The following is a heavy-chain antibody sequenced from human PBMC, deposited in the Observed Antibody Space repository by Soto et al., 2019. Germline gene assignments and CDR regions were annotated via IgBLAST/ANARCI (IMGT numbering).Heavy chain of an antibody. Sequence: SETLSLTCTVSGGSFSSTSYFWAWIRQPPGKGLEWIGSISYSGSTYYNPSLKSRVTISVDTSKNQFSVKLNSVTAADTAVYYCARRTTMVRGVNAFDYWGQGTLVTVS. J-gene: IGHJ4*02. V-gene: IGHV4-39*01. D-gene: IGHD3-10*01. CDR1: GGSFSSTSYF. CDR2: ISYSGST. CDR3: ARRTTMVRGVNAFDY.